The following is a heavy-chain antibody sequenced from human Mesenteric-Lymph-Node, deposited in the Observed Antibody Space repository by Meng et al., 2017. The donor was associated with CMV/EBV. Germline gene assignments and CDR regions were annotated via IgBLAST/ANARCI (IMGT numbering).Heavy chain of an antibody. CDR2: ISVSGGTT. CDR3: AKGAYSSSSGEDY. V-gene: IGHV3-23*01. Sequence: ASGFTFSNSAMNWVRQAPGKGLEWVSTISVSGGTTYYADSVRGRFTISRDNSKNTLFLQMISLRAEDMALYYCAKGAYSSSSGEDYWGQGTLVTVSS. D-gene: IGHD6-6*01. CDR1: GFTFSNSA. J-gene: IGHJ4*02.